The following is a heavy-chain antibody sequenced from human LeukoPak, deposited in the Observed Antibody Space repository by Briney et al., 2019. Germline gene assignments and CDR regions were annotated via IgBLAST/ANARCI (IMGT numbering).Heavy chain of an antibody. Sequence: GGSLRLSCAASGFTFSSYAMHWVRQAPGKGLEWVAVISYDGSNKYYADSVKGRFTISRDNSKNTLYLQMNSLRAEDTAVYYCAKVAVTIRPYYMDVWGKGTTVTVSS. J-gene: IGHJ6*03. CDR2: ISYDGSNK. CDR3: AKVAVTIRPYYMDV. CDR1: GFTFSSYA. D-gene: IGHD3-9*01. V-gene: IGHV3-30*04.